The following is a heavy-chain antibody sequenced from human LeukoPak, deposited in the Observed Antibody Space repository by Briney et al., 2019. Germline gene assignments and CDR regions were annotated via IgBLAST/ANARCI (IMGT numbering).Heavy chain of an antibody. CDR2: IYYGGTT. J-gene: IGHJ4*02. V-gene: IGHV4-31*03. CDR3: ARDFSGYATFDY. D-gene: IGHD5-12*01. Sequence: SETLSLTCTVSDGSISGGGYYWHWIRQRPGQGLEWIGYIYYGGTTVYNPPLESRAFISVDTSQNQFSLRLTSVTAADTAVYYCARDFSGYATFDYWGQGTLVTVPS. CDR1: DGSISGGGYY.